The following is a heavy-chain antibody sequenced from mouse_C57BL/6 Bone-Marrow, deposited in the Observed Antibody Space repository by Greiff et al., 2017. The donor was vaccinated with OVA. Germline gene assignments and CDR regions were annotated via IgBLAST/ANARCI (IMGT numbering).Heavy chain of an antibody. Sequence: EVQLPQSGPALVKPGASVTISCQASGYTFTDYYMHWVKQSHGKSLEWIGYIYPNNGGNGYNQKFKGKATLTVDKSSSTAYMELRSLTSEDSAVYDCARQGDFWFAYWGQGTLVTVSA. V-gene: IGHV1-34*01. CDR3: ARQGDFWFAY. CDR2: IYPNNGGN. J-gene: IGHJ3*01. CDR1: GYTFTDYY. D-gene: IGHD2-13*01.